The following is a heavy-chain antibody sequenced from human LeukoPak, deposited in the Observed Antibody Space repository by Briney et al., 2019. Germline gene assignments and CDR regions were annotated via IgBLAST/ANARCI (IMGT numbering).Heavy chain of an antibody. Sequence: GGSLRLSCAASGFTFRGFLMSWVRQTPGKGLEWVGNIKQGGSEKYYAASVKGGFTIARNNTKYSLSLHMNTLTAEATAIYSCARAGSNWNYVYWGQGPLVTVSS. CDR2: IKQGGSEK. CDR1: GFTFRGFL. D-gene: IGHD1-7*01. J-gene: IGHJ1*01. CDR3: ARAGSNWNYVY. V-gene: IGHV3-7*01.